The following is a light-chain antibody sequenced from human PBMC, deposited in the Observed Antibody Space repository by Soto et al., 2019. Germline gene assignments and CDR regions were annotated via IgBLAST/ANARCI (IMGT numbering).Light chain of an antibody. CDR2: AAS. V-gene: IGKV3-20*01. CDR3: QQYGSSLPWT. Sequence: EIVLTQSPGTLSFSPGERAALSCRASQSVSSSYLAWYQQKPGQAPRLLIYAASSRATGIPDRFSGSGSGTDFTLTISRLEPEDLAVYYCQQYGSSLPWTFGQGTKVDIK. J-gene: IGKJ1*01. CDR1: QSVSSSY.